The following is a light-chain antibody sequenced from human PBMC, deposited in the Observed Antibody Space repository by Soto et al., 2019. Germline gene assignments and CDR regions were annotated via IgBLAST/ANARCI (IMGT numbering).Light chain of an antibody. CDR2: STN. CDR1: SGAVSTTFY. J-gene: IGLJ3*02. V-gene: IGLV8-61*01. CDR3: GLYMGSGISV. Sequence: QTVVTQEPSFSVSPGGTVTLTCGLTSGAVSTTFYPSWYQQTPGQAPRTLIYSTNTRSSGVPDRFSGSILGNKAALTIRGAQGDDESDYYCGLYMGSGISVFGGGTKLTVL.